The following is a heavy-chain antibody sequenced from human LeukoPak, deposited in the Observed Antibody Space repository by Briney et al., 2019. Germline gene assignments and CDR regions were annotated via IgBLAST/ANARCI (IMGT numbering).Heavy chain of an antibody. CDR1: GFTFSSYA. D-gene: IGHD4-17*01. CDR3: ARPGTTVTTAGYFDY. V-gene: IGHV3-30-3*01. CDR2: ISYDGSNK. J-gene: IGHJ4*02. Sequence: PGGSLRLSCAASGFTFSSYAMYWVRQAPGKGLEWVAVISYDGSNKYYADSVKGRFTISRDNSKNTLYLQMNSLRAEDTAVYYCARPGTTVTTAGYFDYWGQGTLVTVSS.